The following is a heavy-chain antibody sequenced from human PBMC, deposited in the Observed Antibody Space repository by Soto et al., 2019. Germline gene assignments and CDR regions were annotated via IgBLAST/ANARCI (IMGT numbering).Heavy chain of an antibody. V-gene: IGHV3-7*05. CDR3: ARDVRRVGIAAAGTRVDY. D-gene: IGHD6-13*01. CDR1: GFTFSSYW. Sequence: GGSLRLSCAASGFTFSSYWMSWVRQAPGKGLEWVANIKQDGSEKYYVDSVKGRFTISRDNAKNSLYLQMNSLRAEDTAVYYCARDVRRVGIAAAGTRVDYWGQGTLVTVSS. CDR2: IKQDGSEK. J-gene: IGHJ4*02.